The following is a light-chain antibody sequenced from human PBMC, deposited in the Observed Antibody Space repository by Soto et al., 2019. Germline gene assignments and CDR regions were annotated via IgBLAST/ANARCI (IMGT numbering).Light chain of an antibody. Sequence: TMSVVAVSVSPGKRATFSCRARHRVAGYLAWYQKTPGQATRLLIYDASTRATGIPARCSGSGSGTDFTLTISRLEAEDLAVYCWQQYGSPRTFGQGTMLDI. V-gene: IGKV3-20*01. J-gene: IGKJ1*01. CDR1: HRVAGY. CDR3: QQYGSPRT. CDR2: DAS.